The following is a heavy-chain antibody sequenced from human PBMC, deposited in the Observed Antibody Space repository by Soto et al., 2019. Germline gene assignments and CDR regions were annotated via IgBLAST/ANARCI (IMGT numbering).Heavy chain of an antibody. CDR1: GYTFTSYG. D-gene: IGHD1-1*01. J-gene: IGHJ4*02. Sequence: QVQLVQSGAEVKKPGASVKVSCKASGYTFTSYGISWVRQAPGQGLEWMGWISAYNGNTNYAQKRQGRVTMTTDTSTSTAYMELRSLRSDDTAVYYCARDINRYNPKSRFDYWGQGTLVTVSS. V-gene: IGHV1-18*01. CDR2: ISAYNGNT. CDR3: ARDINRYNPKSRFDY.